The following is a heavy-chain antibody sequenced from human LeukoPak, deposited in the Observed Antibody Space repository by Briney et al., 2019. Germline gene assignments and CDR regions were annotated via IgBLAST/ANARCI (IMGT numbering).Heavy chain of an antibody. CDR1: GGSISSYY. V-gene: IGHV4-59*12. CDR2: FYHSGST. J-gene: IGHJ4*02. D-gene: IGHD3-10*01. Sequence: SETLSLTCTVSGGSISSYYWSWIRQPPGKGLEWIGCFYHSGSTNYNPSLKSRVTTSVDTSKNQFSLKLTSLTAADTAVYYCATASPSFYYGSGSQYFDYWGQGTLVTASS. CDR3: ATASPSFYYGSGSQYFDY.